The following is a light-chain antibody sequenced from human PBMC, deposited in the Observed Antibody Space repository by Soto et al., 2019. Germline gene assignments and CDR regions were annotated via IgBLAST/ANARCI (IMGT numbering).Light chain of an antibody. CDR1: SSDVGGYNY. Sequence: QSALTQPRSVSGSPGQSVTISCTGTSSDVGGYNYVSWYQQYPGKAPKLMIYDVSERPSGVSDRFSASKSGNTASLTISGLQSEDEADYYCCSYAGSYTWVFGGGTQLTVL. CDR2: DVS. CDR3: CSYAGSYTWV. V-gene: IGLV2-11*01. J-gene: IGLJ3*02.